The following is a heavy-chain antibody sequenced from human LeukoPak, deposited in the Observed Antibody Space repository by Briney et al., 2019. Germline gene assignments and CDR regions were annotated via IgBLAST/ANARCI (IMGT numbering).Heavy chain of an antibody. CDR1: GFTFSSYA. CDR2: TSGTGERT. Sequence: GGPLRLSCAASGFTFSSYAMTWVRQAPGKALEWVSATSGTGERTYYADSVKGRFTISRDNSKNTLYLQMSSLRAEDTAVYYCARRDGYNSGACDYWGQGTLVTVSS. J-gene: IGHJ4*02. CDR3: ARRDGYNSGACDY. D-gene: IGHD5-24*01. V-gene: IGHV3-23*01.